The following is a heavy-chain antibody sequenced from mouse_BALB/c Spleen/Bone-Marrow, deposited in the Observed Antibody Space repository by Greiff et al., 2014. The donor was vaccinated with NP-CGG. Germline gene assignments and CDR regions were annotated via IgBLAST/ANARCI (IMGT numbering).Heavy chain of an antibody. Sequence: EVQLQQSGAELVKPGASVKLSCTASGFNIKDTYMYWVKQRPEQGLEWIGRIDPANGNTKYDPKFQGKATITADTSSNTAYLQLSSLTTEDHADYYCAKYRDYCSSYAMDYWGQGTSVTVSS. CDR2: IDPANGNT. D-gene: IGHD1-1*01. V-gene: IGHV14-3*02. CDR1: GFNIKDTY. J-gene: IGHJ4*01. CDR3: AKYRDYCSSYAMDY.